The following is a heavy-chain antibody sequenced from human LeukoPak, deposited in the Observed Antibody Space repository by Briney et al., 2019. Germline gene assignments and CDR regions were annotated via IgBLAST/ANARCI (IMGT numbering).Heavy chain of an antibody. CDR2: INHSGST. CDR1: GGSFSGYY. CDR3: ARDSAVAGTGGFDY. V-gene: IGHV4-34*01. D-gene: IGHD6-19*01. J-gene: IGHJ4*02. Sequence: SETLSLTCAVYGGSFSGYYWSWIRQPPGKGLEWIGEINHSGSTYYNPSLKSRVTISVDTSKNQFSLKLSSVTAADTAVYYCARDSAVAGTGGFDYWGQGTLVTVSS.